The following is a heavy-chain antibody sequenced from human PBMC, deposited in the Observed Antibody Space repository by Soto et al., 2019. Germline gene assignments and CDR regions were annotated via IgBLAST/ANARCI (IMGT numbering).Heavy chain of an antibody. CDR1: GFAFSTYW. Sequence: PGGSLRLSCAASGFAFSTYWMHWVRQAPGKGLLWVSRIKFDGSSTYYGDSVKGRFTISRDDAKNTLFLQMNGLRVDDTAVYYCARGAKNVYAMDVWGQGTTVTSP. CDR3: ARGAKNVYAMDV. V-gene: IGHV3-74*01. D-gene: IGHD1-1*01. CDR2: IKFDGSST. J-gene: IGHJ6*02.